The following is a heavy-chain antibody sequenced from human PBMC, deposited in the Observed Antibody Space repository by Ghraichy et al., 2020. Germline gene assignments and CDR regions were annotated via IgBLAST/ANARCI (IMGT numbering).Heavy chain of an antibody. J-gene: IGHJ4*02. V-gene: IGHV4-39*01. CDR1: GGSISSSRYY. CDR3: ARRPKGYFDY. CDR2: IHNSGST. Sequence: SETLSLTCTVSGGSISSSRYYWDWIRQPPGKGLEWIGSIHNSGSTYYNPSLKSRVTISEDTSKNQFSLKLSSVTATDTAVYYCARRPKGYFDYWGQGTLVTVSS.